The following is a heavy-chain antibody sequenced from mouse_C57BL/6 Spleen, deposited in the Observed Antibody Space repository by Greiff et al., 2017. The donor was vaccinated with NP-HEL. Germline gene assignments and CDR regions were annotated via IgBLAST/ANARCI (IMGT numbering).Heavy chain of an antibody. V-gene: IGHV5S21*01. Sequence: VQLKESGEGLVKPGGSLKLSCAASGFTFSSYAMSWVRQTPEKRLEWVAYISSGGDYIYYADTVKGRFTISRDNARNTLYLQMSSLKSEDTAIYYCARDYGSSYFDYWGQGTTLTVSS. CDR2: ISSGGDYI. D-gene: IGHD1-1*01. CDR3: ARDYGSSYFDY. CDR1: GFTFSSYA. J-gene: IGHJ2*01.